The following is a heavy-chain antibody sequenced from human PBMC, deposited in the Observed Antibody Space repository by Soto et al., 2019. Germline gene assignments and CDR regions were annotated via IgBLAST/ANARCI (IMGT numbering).Heavy chain of an antibody. J-gene: IGHJ4*02. CDR3: ARVRSGYDFWSGYDY. Sequence: ASVKVSCKASGYTLASYYMRWVRQAPGQGLEWMGIINPSGGSTSYAQKFQGRVTMTRDTSTSTVYMELSSLRSEDTAVYYCARVRSGYDFWSGYDYWGQGTLVTVSS. V-gene: IGHV1-46*01. CDR1: GYTLASYY. D-gene: IGHD3-3*01. CDR2: INPSGGST.